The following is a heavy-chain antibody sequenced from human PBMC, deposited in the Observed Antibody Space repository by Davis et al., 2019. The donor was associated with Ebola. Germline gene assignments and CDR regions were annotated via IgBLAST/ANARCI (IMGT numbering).Heavy chain of an antibody. J-gene: IGHJ6*03. Sequence: GESLKISCKGSGYSFTSYWISWVRQMPGKGLEWMGRIDPSDSYTNYSPSFQGHVTISADKSISTAYLQWSSLKALDTAMYYCARQGVCSSTSCYSQTYYYYYMDVWGKGTTVTVSS. CDR1: GYSFTSYW. CDR2: IDPSDSYT. CDR3: ARQGVCSSTSCYSQTYYYYYMDV. D-gene: IGHD2-2*01. V-gene: IGHV5-10-1*01.